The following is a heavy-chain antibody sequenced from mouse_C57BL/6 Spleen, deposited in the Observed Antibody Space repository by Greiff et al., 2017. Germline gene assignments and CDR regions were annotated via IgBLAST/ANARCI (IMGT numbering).Heavy chain of an antibody. J-gene: IGHJ3*01. D-gene: IGHD2-1*01. CDR1: GFTFSSYG. Sequence: EVQRVESGGDLVKPGGSLKLSCAASGFTFSSYGMSWVRQTPDKRLEWVATISSGGSYTYYPDSVKGRFTISRDNAKNTLYLQMSSLKSEDTAMYYCARHEDYGRGFAYWGQGTLVTVSA. CDR2: ISSGGSYT. V-gene: IGHV5-6*01. CDR3: ARHEDYGRGFAY.